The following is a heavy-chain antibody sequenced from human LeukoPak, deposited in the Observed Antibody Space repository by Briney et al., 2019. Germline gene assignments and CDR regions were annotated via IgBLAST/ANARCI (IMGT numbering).Heavy chain of an antibody. CDR2: ISSSSSYI. Sequence: GGSLRLSCAASGFTFSTYNMNWVRQAPGKGLEWVSSISSSSSYIYYADSVKGRFTISRDNAKNSVYLQMNSLRAEDTAVYYCAKDLVALVPAAMPADKWGQGTLVTVSS. V-gene: IGHV3-21*01. CDR3: AKDLVALVPAAMPADK. D-gene: IGHD2-2*01. J-gene: IGHJ4*02. CDR1: GFTFSTYN.